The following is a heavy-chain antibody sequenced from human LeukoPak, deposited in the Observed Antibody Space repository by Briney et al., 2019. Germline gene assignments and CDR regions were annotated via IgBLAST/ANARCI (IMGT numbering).Heavy chain of an antibody. CDR3: TTDPGSLLGHY. J-gene: IGHJ4*02. V-gene: IGHV3-15*01. Sequence: GGSLILSCAASGFTFSNAWMTWVRQAPGKGLEWVGRIKSKTDGGTTDYAAPVKGRFTISRDDSKNTLYLQMNRLKTEDTAVYYCTTDPGSLLGHYWGQGTLVTVSS. D-gene: IGHD3-10*01. CDR2: IKSKTDGGTT. CDR1: GFTFSNAW.